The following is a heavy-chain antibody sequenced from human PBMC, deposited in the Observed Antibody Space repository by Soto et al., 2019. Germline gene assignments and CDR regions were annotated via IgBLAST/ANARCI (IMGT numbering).Heavy chain of an antibody. V-gene: IGHV1-18*01. CDR2: ISAYNGNT. CDR1: GYTFTSYG. D-gene: IGHD3-22*01. J-gene: IGHJ3*02. CDR3: ATSSRITMIVVAPDAFDI. Sequence: ASVKVSCKASGYTFTSYGISWVRQAPGQRLEWMGWISAYNGNTNYAQKLQGRVTMTTDTSTSTAYMELRSLRSDDTAVYYCATSSRITMIVVAPDAFDIWGQGTMVTVSS.